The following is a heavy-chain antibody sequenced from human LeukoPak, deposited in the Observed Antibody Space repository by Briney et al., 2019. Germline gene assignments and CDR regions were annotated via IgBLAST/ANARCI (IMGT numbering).Heavy chain of an antibody. D-gene: IGHD3-22*01. CDR3: ARDAQTYYYNTYGYYFEY. Sequence: SETLSLTCSASGYPASSGFYWGWIRQPPGKGLEWIGSIYHTGGTYYNPSLKSRVTISIDTSKNQFSLNLSSVTAADTAVYYCARDAQTYYYNTYGYYFEYWGQGILVTVSS. CDR2: IYHTGGT. V-gene: IGHV4-38-2*02. J-gene: IGHJ4*02. CDR1: GYPASSGFY.